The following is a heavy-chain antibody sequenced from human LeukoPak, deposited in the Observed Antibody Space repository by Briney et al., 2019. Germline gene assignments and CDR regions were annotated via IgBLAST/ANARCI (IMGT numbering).Heavy chain of an antibody. D-gene: IGHD2-15*01. J-gene: IGHJ6*03. Sequence: GASVKVSCKASGYTFTGYYMHWVRQAPGQGLEWMGWINPNSGGTNYAQKFQGRVTMTRNTSISTAYMELSSLRSEDTAVYYCARGLVVVAAKSQVLLPPYYYYMDVWGKGTTVTISS. CDR2: INPNSGGT. CDR3: ARGLVVVAAKSQVLLPPYYYYMDV. V-gene: IGHV1-2*02. CDR1: GYTFTGYY.